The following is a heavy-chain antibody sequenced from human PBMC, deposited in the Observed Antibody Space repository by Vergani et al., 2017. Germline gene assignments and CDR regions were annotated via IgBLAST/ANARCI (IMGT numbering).Heavy chain of an antibody. CDR2: ISSSSSYI. J-gene: IGHJ6*03. CDR1: GFTFSSYS. V-gene: IGHV3-21*01. D-gene: IGHD3-16*01. CDR3: AREGDSQYYYYMDV. Sequence: EVQLVESGGGLVKPGGSLRPSFAASGFTFSSYSMNWVRQAPGKGLEWVSSISSSSSYIYYADSVKGRFTISRDNAKNSLYLQMNSLRAEDTAVYYCAREGDSQYYYYMDVWGKGTTVTVSS.